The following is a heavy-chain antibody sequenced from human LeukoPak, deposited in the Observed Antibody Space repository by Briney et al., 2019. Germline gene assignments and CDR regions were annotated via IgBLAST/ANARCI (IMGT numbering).Heavy chain of an antibody. CDR2: INNSGST. J-gene: IGHJ4*02. Sequence: SETLSLTCAVYGGSFSGYYWSWIRQPPGKGLEWIGEINNSGSTNYKPSLKRRVTISVDTSKNQFSLKLSSVTAADTAVYYCARGRAIDYWGQGTLVTVSS. CDR3: ARGRAIDY. V-gene: IGHV4-34*01. CDR1: GGSFSGYY.